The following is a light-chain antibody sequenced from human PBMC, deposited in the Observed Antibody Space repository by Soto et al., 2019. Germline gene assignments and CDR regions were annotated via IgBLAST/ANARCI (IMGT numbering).Light chain of an antibody. Sequence: EIVLTQSPGTLSLSPGERATLSCRASQSVSSSYLAWYQQQPGQAPPLLIYGASSRATGIPDTFSGSGSGTDFTLTISRLEPEDFAVYYCQQYGSSPITFGQGTRLEIK. J-gene: IGKJ5*01. CDR2: GAS. V-gene: IGKV3-20*01. CDR1: QSVSSSY. CDR3: QQYGSSPIT.